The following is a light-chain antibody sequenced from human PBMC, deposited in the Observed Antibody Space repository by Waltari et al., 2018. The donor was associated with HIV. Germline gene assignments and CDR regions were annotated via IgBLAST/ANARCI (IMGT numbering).Light chain of an antibody. J-gene: IGLJ2*01. CDR3: QTWDTNTVI. CDR2: QHT. CDR1: KLRARY. V-gene: IGLV3-1*01. Sequence: SYELTQPPSVSVSPGQTATITCSGAKLRARYASWYQQKPGQSPVMGIYQHTHRPSGGPERFSGSISGNTATLTISGTQAMDEADYYCQTWDTNTVIFGGGTRLTVL.